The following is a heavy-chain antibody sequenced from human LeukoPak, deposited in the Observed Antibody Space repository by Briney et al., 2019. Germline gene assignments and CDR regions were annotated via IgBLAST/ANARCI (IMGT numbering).Heavy chain of an antibody. CDR3: ARLRVAVAGKNYFDY. V-gene: IGHV4-59*01. CDR1: GGSISSYY. CDR2: IYYSGST. J-gene: IGHJ4*02. D-gene: IGHD6-19*01. Sequence: SETLSLTCTVSGGSISSYYWSWIRQPPGKGLKWIGYIYYSGSTNYNPSLKSRVTISVDTSKNQFSLKLSSVTAADTAVYYCARLRVAVAGKNYFDYWGQGTLVTVSS.